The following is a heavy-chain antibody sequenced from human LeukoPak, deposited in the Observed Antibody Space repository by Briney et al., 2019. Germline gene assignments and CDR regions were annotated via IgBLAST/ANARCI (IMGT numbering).Heavy chain of an antibody. CDR2: ISAYNGNT. Sequence: GASVKVSCKASGYTFTSYGISWVRQAPGQGLEWMGWISAYNGNTNYAQKLQGRVTMSTDTSTSTAYMELRSLRSDDTAVYYCARVSVWELVGVMNFDYWGQGTLVTVSS. V-gene: IGHV1-18*01. D-gene: IGHD3-9*01. J-gene: IGHJ4*02. CDR3: ARVSVWELVGVMNFDY. CDR1: GYTFTSYG.